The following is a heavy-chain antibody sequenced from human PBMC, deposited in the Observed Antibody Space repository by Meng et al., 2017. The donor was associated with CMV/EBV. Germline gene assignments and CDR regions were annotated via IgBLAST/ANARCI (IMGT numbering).Heavy chain of an antibody. V-gene: IGHV4-39*07. CDR2: IYYSGST. Sequence: HLQLQEAGPVLVKPSETLSLTCTVSGGSISSSSYYWGWIRQPPGKGLEWIGSIYYSGSTNYNPSLKSRVTMSVDTSKNQFSLKLSSVTAADTAVYYCARGGLYYYDSSGHFDYWGQGTLVTVSS. J-gene: IGHJ4*02. D-gene: IGHD3-22*01. CDR1: GGSISSSSYY. CDR3: ARGGLYYYDSSGHFDY.